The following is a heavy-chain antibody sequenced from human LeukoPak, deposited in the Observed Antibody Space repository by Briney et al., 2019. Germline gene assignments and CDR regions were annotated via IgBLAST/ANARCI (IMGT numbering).Heavy chain of an antibody. CDR2: INSDGSST. CDR3: VRVAAFDI. Sequence: PGESLRLSCEAPGLTFSSYWMHWVRQAPGKGLVWVSRINSDGSSTSYADSVKGRFTISRDNAKNTLYLQMNSLRAEDTAVYYCVRVAAFDIWGQGTMVTVSS. J-gene: IGHJ3*02. V-gene: IGHV3-74*01. CDR1: GLTFSSYW.